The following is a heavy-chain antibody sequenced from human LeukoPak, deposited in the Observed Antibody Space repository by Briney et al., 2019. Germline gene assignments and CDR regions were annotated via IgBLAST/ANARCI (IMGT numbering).Heavy chain of an antibody. Sequence: GGSLRLSCAASGFTFSSYSMNWVRQAPGKGLEWVSYISGSSSTIYYSDSVKGRFTISRDNAKNSLYLQMNSLRAEDTAVYYCARDHSSGWYSDYFDYWGQGTLVTVSS. D-gene: IGHD6-19*01. J-gene: IGHJ4*02. V-gene: IGHV3-48*01. CDR1: GFTFSSYS. CDR2: ISGSSSTI. CDR3: ARDHSSGWYSDYFDY.